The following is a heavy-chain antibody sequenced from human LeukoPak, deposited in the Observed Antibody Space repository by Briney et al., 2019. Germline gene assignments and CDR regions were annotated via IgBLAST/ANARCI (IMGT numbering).Heavy chain of an antibody. J-gene: IGHJ4*02. D-gene: IGHD3-22*01. CDR3: ARGYYYDSSGPFRY. CDR2: IKQDGSEK. Sequence: PGGSLRLSCAASGFTFNSYWMSWVRQAPGKGLEWVANIKQDGSEKYYVDSVKGRFTISRDNAKNSLYLQMNSLRAEDTAVYYCARGYYYDSSGPFRYWGQGTLVTVSS. CDR1: GFTFNSYW. V-gene: IGHV3-7*01.